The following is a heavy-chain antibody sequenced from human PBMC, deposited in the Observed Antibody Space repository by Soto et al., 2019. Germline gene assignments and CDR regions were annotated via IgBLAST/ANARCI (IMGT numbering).Heavy chain of an antibody. V-gene: IGHV3-23*01. Sequence: PVRPLRLSYAASGVTSIGHAMSWIRQAPGKGLEWVSAISGSGGSTYYADSVKGRFTISRDNSKNTLYLQMNSLRAEDTAVYYCAKEWREYYYYGMEVWGQGTTVPGSS. D-gene: IGHD3-3*01. CDR3: AKEWREYYYYGMEV. CDR2: ISGSGGST. J-gene: IGHJ6*02. CDR1: GVTSIGHA.